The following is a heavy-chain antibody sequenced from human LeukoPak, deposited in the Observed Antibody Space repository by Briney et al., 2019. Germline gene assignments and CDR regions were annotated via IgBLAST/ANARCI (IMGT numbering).Heavy chain of an antibody. CDR3: ATFAGDYQDAFDI. CDR1: GYSISSGYY. Sequence: PSETLSLTCTVSGYSISSGYYWGWIRQPPGKGLEWIGSIYHRGSTYYNPSLKSRVTISVDTSKNQFSLKLSSVTAADTAVYYCATFAGDYQDAFDIWGQGTMVTVSS. CDR2: IYHRGST. V-gene: IGHV4-38-2*02. J-gene: IGHJ3*02. D-gene: IGHD4-17*01.